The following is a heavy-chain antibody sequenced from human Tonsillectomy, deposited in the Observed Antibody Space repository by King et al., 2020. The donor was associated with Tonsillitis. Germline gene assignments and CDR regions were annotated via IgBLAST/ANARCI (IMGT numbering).Heavy chain of an antibody. CDR2: ISTSGST. D-gene: IGHD2-8*01. V-gene: IGHV4-61*02. Sequence: QLQESGPGLVEPSQTLSLTCTVSGGSISSGSYYWSWIRQPAGKGLEWIALISTSGSTNYNPSLKSRVTKSLDTSKNHLSLKLNSLTAADTAVYYCAGDMVSAPYNWFDPWGQGTLVIVSS. CDR3: AGDMVSAPYNWFDP. J-gene: IGHJ5*02. CDR1: GGSISSGSYY.